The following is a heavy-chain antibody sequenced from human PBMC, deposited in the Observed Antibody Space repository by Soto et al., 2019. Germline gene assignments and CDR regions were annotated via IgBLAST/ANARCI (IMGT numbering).Heavy chain of an antibody. Sequence: QVQLQESGPGLVKPSETLSLTCTVSGGSISSYYWSWIRQPPGKGLEWIGYIYYSGSTNYNPSLKSRVTISVDTSKNQFSLKLSSVTAADTAVYYCARGRGYYDSSGSTHFDYWGQGTLVTVSS. J-gene: IGHJ4*02. D-gene: IGHD3-22*01. CDR1: GGSISSYY. CDR3: ARGRGYYDSSGSTHFDY. V-gene: IGHV4-59*01. CDR2: IYYSGST.